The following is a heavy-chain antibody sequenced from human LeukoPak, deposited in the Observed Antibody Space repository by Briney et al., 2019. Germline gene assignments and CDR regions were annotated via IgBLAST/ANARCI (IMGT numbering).Heavy chain of an antibody. CDR2: IYYSGST. CDR3: ARQYCSGGSCYWYFDL. J-gene: IGHJ2*01. V-gene: IGHV4-59*01. CDR1: GGSISSYY. Sequence: PSETLSLTCTVSGGSISSYYWSWIRQPPGKGLEWIGYIYYSGSTNYNPSLKSRVTISVDTSKNQFSLKLSSVTAADTAVYYCARQYCSGGSCYWYFDLWGRGTLVTVSS. D-gene: IGHD2-15*01.